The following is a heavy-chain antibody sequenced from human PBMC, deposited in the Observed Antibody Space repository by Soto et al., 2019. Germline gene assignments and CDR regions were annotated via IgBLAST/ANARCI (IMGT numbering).Heavy chain of an antibody. Sequence: EVELVESGGGLVQPGRSLRLSCAASGFFFHESVMHWVRQAPGKGLEWVSTISWTGGSIDYADSVKGRFTVFRDNAKKSLYLQVDSLRPDDTAMYYCAKGPYGTSSGGYFDYWGQGTLVTVSS. V-gene: IGHV3-9*01. CDR3: AKGPYGTSSGGYFDY. D-gene: IGHD6-6*01. CDR2: ISWTGGSI. CDR1: GFFFHESV. J-gene: IGHJ4*02.